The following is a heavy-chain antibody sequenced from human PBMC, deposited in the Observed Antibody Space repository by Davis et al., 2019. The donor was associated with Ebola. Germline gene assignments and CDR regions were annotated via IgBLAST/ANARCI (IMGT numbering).Heavy chain of an antibody. CDR2: INPSGGST. Sequence: AASVKVSCKASGGTFSSYAISWVRQAPGQGLEWMGIINPSGGSTSYAQKFQGRVTITADESTSTAYMELSSLRSEDTAVYYCARDTSITGTTGWFDPWGQGTLVTVSS. J-gene: IGHJ5*02. V-gene: IGHV1-69*11. CDR3: ARDTSITGTTGWFDP. D-gene: IGHD1-7*01. CDR1: GGTFSSYA.